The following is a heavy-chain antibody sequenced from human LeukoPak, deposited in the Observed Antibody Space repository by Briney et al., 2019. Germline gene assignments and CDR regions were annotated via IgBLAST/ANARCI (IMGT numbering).Heavy chain of an antibody. Sequence: SETLSLTCTVSGGSISSGGYYWSWFRQHPGKGLEWIGYIYYSGSTDYNPSLKSRFTMSVDTSKNQFSLKLSSVTAADTAVYYCASADYDMAFDIWGQGTMVTVSS. V-gene: IGHV4-31*03. CDR1: GGSISSGGYY. J-gene: IGHJ3*02. CDR2: IYYSGST. CDR3: ASADYDMAFDI. D-gene: IGHD3-9*01.